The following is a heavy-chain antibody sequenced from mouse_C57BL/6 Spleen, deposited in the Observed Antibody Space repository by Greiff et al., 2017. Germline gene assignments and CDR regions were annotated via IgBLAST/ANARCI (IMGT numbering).Heavy chain of an antibody. D-gene: IGHD2-3*01. V-gene: IGHV5-17*01. CDR1: GFTFSDYG. CDR3: AKGLLRWFAY. Sequence: DVQLVESGGGLVKPGGSLKLSCAASGFTFSDYGMHWVRQAPEKGLEWVAYISSGSSTIYYADTVKGRFAISRDNAKNTLFLQMTSLRSEDTAMYYCAKGLLRWFAYWGQGTLVTVSA. CDR2: ISSGSSTI. J-gene: IGHJ3*01.